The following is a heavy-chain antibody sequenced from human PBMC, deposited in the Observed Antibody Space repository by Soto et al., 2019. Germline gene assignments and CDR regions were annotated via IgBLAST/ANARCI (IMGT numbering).Heavy chain of an antibody. D-gene: IGHD3-3*01. V-gene: IGHV4-59*01. CDR3: ARGVLEWLLRVSYYYSMDV. CDR2: TDDSGST. CDR1: GDSISSSY. Sequence: QVQLQESGPGLVKPSETLSLTCTVSGDSISSSYWNWIRQAPGKGLAWIGYTDDSGSTNYNPSLQSRVSLSVGMSMNHFSLKMSFVTAADTAVYYCARGVLEWLLRVSYYYSMDVLGKGTTVTVSS. J-gene: IGHJ6*03.